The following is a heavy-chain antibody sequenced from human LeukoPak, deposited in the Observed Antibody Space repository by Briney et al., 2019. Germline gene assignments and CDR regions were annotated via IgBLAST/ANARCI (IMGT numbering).Heavy chain of an antibody. CDR3: ASGRERLDGYWFDP. Sequence: PSETLSLSCAVYGGSFSGYYWSWIRQPPGKGLEWIGEINHSGSTNYNPSFMSRVTISVDTSKNKFSLKLSSVTAADTAVYYCASGRERLDGYWFDPWGQGTLVTVSS. CDR2: INHSGST. CDR1: GGSFSGYY. D-gene: IGHD1-26*01. J-gene: IGHJ5*02. V-gene: IGHV4-34*01.